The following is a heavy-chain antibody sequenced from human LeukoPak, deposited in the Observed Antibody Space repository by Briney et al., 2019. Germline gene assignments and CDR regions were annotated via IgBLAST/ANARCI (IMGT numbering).Heavy chain of an antibody. CDR3: ARLFSSGWYFRARWFDP. V-gene: IGHV4-4*07. Sequence: SETLSLTCTVSGYSISSYYWSWIRQPAGKGLEWIGLIFTSESTNYNPSLKSRVTMSVDTSKNQVSLKLSSVTAADTAVYYCARLFSSGWYFRARWFDPWGQGTLVTVSS. J-gene: IGHJ5*02. CDR2: IFTSEST. CDR1: GYSISSYY. D-gene: IGHD6-19*01.